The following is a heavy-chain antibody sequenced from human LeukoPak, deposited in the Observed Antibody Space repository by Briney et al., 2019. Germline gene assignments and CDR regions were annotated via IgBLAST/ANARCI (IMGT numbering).Heavy chain of an antibody. CDR1: GYTFTGFY. Sequence: GASVKVSCKASGYTFTGFYTHWVRQAPGQGLEWMGWINPNSGGTNYAQKFQDRVTMTRDTSTSTAYLELSRLRSDDTAVYYCARVVYATQPPDYWGQGTLVTVSS. D-gene: IGHD2-8*01. CDR3: ARVVYATQPPDY. CDR2: INPNSGGT. J-gene: IGHJ4*02. V-gene: IGHV1-2*02.